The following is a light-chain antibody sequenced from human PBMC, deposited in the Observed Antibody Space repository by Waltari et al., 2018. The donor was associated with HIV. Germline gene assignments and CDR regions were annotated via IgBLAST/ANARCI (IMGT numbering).Light chain of an antibody. V-gene: IGLV2-14*03. Sequence: QSALTQPASVSGSPGQSITISCTGTTSDVGGYRYVSWYQQHPGKAPKLMIYDVSNRPSGVSNRFSCTKSCKPASLTISGLQAEDEADYYCSSYSSSSTYVFGTGTKVTVL. CDR3: SSYSSSSTYV. CDR1: TSDVGGYRY. J-gene: IGLJ1*01. CDR2: DVS.